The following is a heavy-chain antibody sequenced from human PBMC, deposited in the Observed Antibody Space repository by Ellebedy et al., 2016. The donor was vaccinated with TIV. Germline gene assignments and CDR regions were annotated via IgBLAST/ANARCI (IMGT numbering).Heavy chain of an antibody. J-gene: IGHJ4*02. D-gene: IGHD1-1*01. V-gene: IGHV3-7*03. CDR3: ARYGNLGY. CDR1: EFYFGDDW. CDR2: IKEDGSLK. Sequence: GESLKISCAAFEFYFGDDWMSWVRQAPGTGLELVAKIKEDGSLKYYVDAVKGRFAISRDNAKNSLYLQMNSLRAEDTAVYYCARYGNLGYWGQGTLVTVSS.